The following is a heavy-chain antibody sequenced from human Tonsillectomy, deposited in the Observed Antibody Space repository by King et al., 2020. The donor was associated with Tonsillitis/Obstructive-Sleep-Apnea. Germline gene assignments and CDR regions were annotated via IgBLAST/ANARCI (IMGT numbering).Heavy chain of an antibody. J-gene: IGHJ1*01. CDR2: SRPNNGDT. D-gene: IGHD3-22*01. CDR3: ARDYYDSSGYYHGYFQH. V-gene: IGHV1-18*01. Sequence: VQLVESGAEVKKPGASVKVSCKASGYTFTSYDITWVRQAPGQGLEWMGWSRPNNGDTNYAQKLQGRVTKTSDTSTRTADMELRSLRSDETAVYYCARDYYDSSGYYHGYFQHWGQGTLVTVSS. CDR1: GYTFTSYD.